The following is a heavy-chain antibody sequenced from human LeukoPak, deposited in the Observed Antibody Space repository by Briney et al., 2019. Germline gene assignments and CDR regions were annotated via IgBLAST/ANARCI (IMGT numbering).Heavy chain of an antibody. V-gene: IGHV3-64*04. CDR1: GFTFSSYP. D-gene: IGHD4-17*01. Sequence: GGSLRLSRAASGFTFSSYPMHWVRQAPGKGLEYVSGISSNGDSTYYANSVKGRFTISRDNAKNTVYLQMNSLRADDTAVYYCVRDYYYAMDVWGQGTTVTVSS. J-gene: IGHJ6*02. CDR3: VRDYYYAMDV. CDR2: ISSNGDST.